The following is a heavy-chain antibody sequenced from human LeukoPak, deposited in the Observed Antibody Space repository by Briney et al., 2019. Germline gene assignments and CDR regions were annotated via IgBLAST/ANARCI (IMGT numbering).Heavy chain of an antibody. CDR3: ARGAVGPDY. CDR1: GFTFTSYG. CDR2: FGNSGVAT. J-gene: IGHJ4*02. Sequence: GGSLRLSCAASGFTFTSYGMTWVRQAPGKGLEWVSGFGNSGVATYYADSVKGRFTISRDNSKNTLFLQMNNLRAEDTAVYYCARGAVGPDYWGQGTLVTVSS. V-gene: IGHV3-23*01. D-gene: IGHD1-26*01.